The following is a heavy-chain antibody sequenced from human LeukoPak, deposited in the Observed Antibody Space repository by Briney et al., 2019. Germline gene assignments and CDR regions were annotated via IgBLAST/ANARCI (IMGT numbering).Heavy chain of an antibody. J-gene: IGHJ1*01. V-gene: IGHV1-2*06. CDR1: GYTLTGYY. CDR2: INPNSGGT. Sequence: ASVKVSCKASGYTLTGYYMHWVRQAPGQGLEWMGRINPNSGGTNYAQKFQGRVTMTRDTSISTAYMELSRLRSDDTAVYYCARESCTNGVCYTYYFQHWGQGTLVTVSS. CDR3: ARESCTNGVCYTYYFQH. D-gene: IGHD2-8*01.